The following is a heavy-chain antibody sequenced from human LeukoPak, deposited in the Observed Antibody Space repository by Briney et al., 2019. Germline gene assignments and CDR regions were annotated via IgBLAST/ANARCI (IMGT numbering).Heavy chain of an antibody. CDR2: ISAYNGNT. D-gene: IGHD2-2*01. Sequence: ASVKVSCKASGYTFTSYGISWVRQAPGQGLEWMGWISAYNGNTNYAQKLQGRVTMTTDTSTSTAYMELRSLRSDDTAVYYCARQVCSSTSCWGPSYYYYMDVWGKGTTVTVSS. V-gene: IGHV1-18*01. CDR1: GYTFTSYG. CDR3: ARQVCSSTSCWGPSYYYYMDV. J-gene: IGHJ6*03.